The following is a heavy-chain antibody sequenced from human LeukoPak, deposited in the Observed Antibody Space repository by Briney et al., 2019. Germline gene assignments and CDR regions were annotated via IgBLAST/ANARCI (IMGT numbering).Heavy chain of an antibody. CDR3: ASGKYYYDESASLNRASRTALDV. J-gene: IGHJ3*01. D-gene: IGHD3-22*01. Sequence: SETLSLTCSVSGDSTTNYYCSWIRQSPGKGLEWLAYVYKNGHLDYNPSLRSRVTVSVDRSKTQFSLRLRSVTAADMAIYYCASGKYYYDESASLNRASRTALDVWAQGTMVIVSS. V-gene: IGHV4-59*01. CDR2: VYKNGHL. CDR1: GDSTTNYY.